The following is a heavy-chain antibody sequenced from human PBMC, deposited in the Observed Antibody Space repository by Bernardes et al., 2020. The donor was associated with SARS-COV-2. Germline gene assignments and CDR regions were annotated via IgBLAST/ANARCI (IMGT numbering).Heavy chain of an antibody. CDR3: ATQYVATFDV. J-gene: IGHJ3*01. CDR2: IFSGGRT. D-gene: IGHD3-10*02. Sequence: AGSLRLSCAASGFTISSNYVTWVRQAPGKGLEWISLIFSGGRTQYADSVKGRFTVSRDNSRDTVYLQMSSLRAEDTAIYYCATQYVATFDVWGHGTKVTVSS. V-gene: IGHV3-53*01. CDR1: GFTISSNY.